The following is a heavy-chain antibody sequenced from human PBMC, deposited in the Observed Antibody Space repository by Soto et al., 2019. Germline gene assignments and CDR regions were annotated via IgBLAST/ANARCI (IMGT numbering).Heavy chain of an antibody. CDR2: ISAYNGNT. D-gene: IGHD6-13*01. V-gene: IGHV1-18*04. Sequence: ASVKVSCKASGYTLTSYGISWVRQAPGQGLEWMGWISAYNGNTNYAQKLQGRVTMTTDTSTSTAYMELRSLRSDDTAVYYCAKGESPGIAAAGDYYYYGMDVWGQGTTVTVSS. CDR1: GYTLTSYG. CDR3: AKGESPGIAAAGDYYYYGMDV. J-gene: IGHJ6*02.